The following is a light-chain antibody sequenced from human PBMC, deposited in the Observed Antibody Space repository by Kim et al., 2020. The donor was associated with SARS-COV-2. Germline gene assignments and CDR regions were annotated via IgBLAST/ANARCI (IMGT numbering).Light chain of an antibody. CDR1: SSDVGGYDY. V-gene: IGLV2-14*03. CDR2: DVS. CDR3: SSYTTTSTVV. J-gene: IGLJ3*02. Sequence: QSALTKPASVSGSPGQSITISCTGTSSDVGGYDYVSWYQQHPGKAPKLMIYDVSNRPSGVSIRFSGSRSGNTASLTISGLQAEDEADYYCSSYTTTSTVVFGGGTQLTVL.